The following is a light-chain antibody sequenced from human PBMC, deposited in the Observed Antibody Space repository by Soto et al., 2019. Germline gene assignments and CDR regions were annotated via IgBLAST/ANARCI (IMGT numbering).Light chain of an antibody. Sequence: EIVLTQSPATLSLSPGERATLSCRASQSVSSYYLAWYQQKPGQAPRLLIYIASNRPTGIPDRFSGSGSGTDFTLTISRLEPEDFAMYYCQQYATSRTFGQGTKVDIK. CDR3: QQYATSRT. CDR2: IAS. V-gene: IGKV3-20*01. CDR1: QSVSSYY. J-gene: IGKJ1*01.